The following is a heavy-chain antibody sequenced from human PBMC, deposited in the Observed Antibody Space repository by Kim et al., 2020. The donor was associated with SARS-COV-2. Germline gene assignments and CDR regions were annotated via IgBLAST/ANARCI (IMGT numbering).Heavy chain of an antibody. Sequence: SETLSLTCTVSGGSIRNYYWTWIRQPPGKGLEWIGYIYSSGSTDYNPSLKSRVTMSVDTSKNQFSLKLTSVTAADTAVYYCARGSGGSPGCWGQGTLVTV. CDR2: IYSSGST. V-gene: IGHV4-59*01. CDR3: ARGSGGSPGC. D-gene: IGHD2-15*01. CDR1: GGSIRNYY. J-gene: IGHJ4*02.